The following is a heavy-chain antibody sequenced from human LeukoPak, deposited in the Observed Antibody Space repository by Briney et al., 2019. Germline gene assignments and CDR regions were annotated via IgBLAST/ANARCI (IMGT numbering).Heavy chain of an antibody. CDR3: ARGLRDEERHYGYYYMDV. CDR1: GDSVSGYY. V-gene: IGHV4-4*09. J-gene: IGHJ6*03. Sequence: SETLSLTCTVSGDSVSGYYGSWIRQPPREGLEWIGYFYTSANTNYNPSLKSRVTMSVDTSKNQFSLKLTSVTAADTAVYYCARGLRDEERHYGYYYMDVWGKGTTVTVSS. CDR2: FYTSANT. D-gene: IGHD3-22*01.